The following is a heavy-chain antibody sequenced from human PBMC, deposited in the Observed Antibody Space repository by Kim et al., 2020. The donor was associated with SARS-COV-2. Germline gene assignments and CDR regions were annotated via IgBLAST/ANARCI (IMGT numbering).Heavy chain of an antibody. D-gene: IGHD3-16*01. Sequence: KVQGRVTITADKTTSTAYLELSSLRSEDTAVYYCARDRGSLEILGGFFDYWGQGTLVTVSS. V-gene: IGHV1-69*04. CDR3: ARDRGSLEILGGFFDY. J-gene: IGHJ4*02.